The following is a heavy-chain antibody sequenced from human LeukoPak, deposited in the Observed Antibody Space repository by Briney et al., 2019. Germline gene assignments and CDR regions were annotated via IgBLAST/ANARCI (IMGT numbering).Heavy chain of an antibody. J-gene: IGHJ4*02. CDR2: IIPIFGTA. V-gene: IGHV1-69*13. D-gene: IGHD5-24*01. CDR1: GGTFSSYA. CDR3: ARGVDRNRRDGYNYVAYGY. Sequence: SVKVSCKASGGTFSSYAISWVRQAPGQGLEWMGGIIPIFGTANYAQKFQGRVTITADESTSTAYMELSSLRSEDTAVYYCARGVDRNRRDGYNYVAYGYWGQGTLVTVSS.